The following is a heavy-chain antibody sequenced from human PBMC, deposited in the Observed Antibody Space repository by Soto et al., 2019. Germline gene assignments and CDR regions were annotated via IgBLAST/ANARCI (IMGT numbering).Heavy chain of an antibody. Sequence: HPGGSLRLSCAPSGYTFSTYAMSWVRRSPRKGLEWVSGISGSGSNTYYADAAKGRFTISRDTSKNTLYLQMNSLRAEDTAVYFCALRKTGSYFDYWGQGTLVTVSS. CDR2: ISGSGSNT. D-gene: IGHD1-26*01. J-gene: IGHJ4*02. V-gene: IGHV3-23*01. CDR1: GYTFSTYA. CDR3: ALRKTGSYFDY.